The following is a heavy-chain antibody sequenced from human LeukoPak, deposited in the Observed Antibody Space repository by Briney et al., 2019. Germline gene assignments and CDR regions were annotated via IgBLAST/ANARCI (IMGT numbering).Heavy chain of an antibody. Sequence: SETLPFTCTVSGGSISSSSYYWGWIRQPPGKGLEWIGSIYYSGSTYYNPSLKSRVTISVDTSKNQFSLKLSSVTAADTAVYYCASGDYYDSSGYYYGYWGQGTLVTVSS. J-gene: IGHJ4*02. CDR2: IYYSGST. V-gene: IGHV4-39*07. CDR3: ASGDYYDSSGYYYGY. CDR1: GGSISSSSYY. D-gene: IGHD3-22*01.